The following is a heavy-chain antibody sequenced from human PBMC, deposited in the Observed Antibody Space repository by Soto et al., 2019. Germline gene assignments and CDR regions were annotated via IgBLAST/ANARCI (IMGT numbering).Heavy chain of an antibody. J-gene: IGHJ6*02. CDR3: AFRYSGSAHYYYYGMDV. D-gene: IGHD1-26*01. V-gene: IGHV3-48*02. CDR1: GFTFSSYS. CDR2: ISSSSSTI. Sequence: GSLRLSCAASGFTFSSYSMNWVRQAPGKGLEWVSYISSSSSTIYYADSVKGRFTISRDNAKNSLYLQMNSLRDEDTAVYYCAFRYSGSAHYYYYGMDVWGQGTTVTVSS.